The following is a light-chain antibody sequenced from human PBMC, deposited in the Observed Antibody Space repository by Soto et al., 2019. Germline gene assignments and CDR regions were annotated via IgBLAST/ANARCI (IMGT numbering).Light chain of an antibody. Sequence: EIVLTHSPGTLSLSPCERATLSCSASQSVSSSYLAWYQQKPGQAPRLLIYGASSRATGIPDRFSGSGSGTDFTLTISRLEPEDFAVYYCQQYGSSPRTFGQGTRLEI. V-gene: IGKV3-20*01. CDR2: GAS. J-gene: IGKJ5*01. CDR1: QSVSSSY. CDR3: QQYGSSPRT.